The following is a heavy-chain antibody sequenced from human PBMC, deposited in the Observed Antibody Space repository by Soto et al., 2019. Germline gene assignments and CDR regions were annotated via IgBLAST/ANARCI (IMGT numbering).Heavy chain of an antibody. V-gene: IGHV3-15*07. Sequence: EVQLVESGGGLVKPGGSLRLSCAASGFTFSNAWMNWVRQAPGKGLEWVGRIKSKTDGGTTDYAAPVKGRFTISREDPKNTLYLQMNSLKTEDTAVYYCTTPSIYGSGSYYQRHGGQGTRVPVSS. CDR2: IKSKTDGGTT. D-gene: IGHD3-10*01. CDR3: TTPSIYGSGSYYQRH. J-gene: IGHJ4*02. CDR1: GFTFSNAW.